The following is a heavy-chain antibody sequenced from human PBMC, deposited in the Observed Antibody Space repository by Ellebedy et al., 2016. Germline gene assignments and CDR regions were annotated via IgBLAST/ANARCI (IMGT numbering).Heavy chain of an antibody. Sequence: GESLKISXAASGFTFRSYSMNWVRQAPGKGLEWVSSISSSSSYIYYADSVKGRFTISRDNAKNSLYLQMNSLRAEDTAVYYCARAEYSSGRHQYYFDYWGQGTLVTVSS. J-gene: IGHJ4*02. CDR1: GFTFRSYS. CDR2: ISSSSSYI. V-gene: IGHV3-21*01. CDR3: ARAEYSSGRHQYYFDY. D-gene: IGHD6-19*01.